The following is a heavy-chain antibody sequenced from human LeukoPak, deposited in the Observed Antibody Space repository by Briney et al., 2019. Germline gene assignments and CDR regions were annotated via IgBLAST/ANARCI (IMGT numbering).Heavy chain of an antibody. J-gene: IGHJ6*02. CDR3: ARRNWEQQGRDYYFNGLDV. CDR1: GGSFSGYY. D-gene: IGHD1/OR15-1a*01. Sequence: SETLSLTCAVYGGSFSGYYWSWIRQPPGKGLEWIGEINHSGSTNYNPSLKSRVTISVDTSKNQFSLKLSSVTAADTAVYYCARRNWEQQGRDYYFNGLDVWGPGTTVIVSS. V-gene: IGHV4-34*01. CDR2: INHSGST.